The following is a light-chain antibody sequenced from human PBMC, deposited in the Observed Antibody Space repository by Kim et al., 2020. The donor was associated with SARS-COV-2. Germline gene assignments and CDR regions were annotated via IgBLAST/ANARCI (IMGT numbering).Light chain of an antibody. CDR2: DAT. CDR1: QTINNK. V-gene: IGKV3-15*01. Sequence: SPGERATLSCRASQTINNKLVWYQQKPGQAPRLLIYDATTRATGIPARFIGSGSETDFTLTINNLQSEDFAVYYCQQSNNWPPLTFGQGTKVDIK. CDR3: QQSNNWPPLT. J-gene: IGKJ1*01.